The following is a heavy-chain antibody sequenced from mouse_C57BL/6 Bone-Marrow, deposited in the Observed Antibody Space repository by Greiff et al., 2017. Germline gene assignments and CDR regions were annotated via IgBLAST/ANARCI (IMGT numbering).Heavy chain of an antibody. CDR1: GFTFSDYG. Sequence: EVKVVESGGGLVKPGGSLKLSCAASGFTFSDYGMHWVRQAPEKGLEWVAYISSGSSTIYYADTVKGRFTIARDNAKNTLFLQMTSLRSEDTAMYYCASSYAMDYWGQGTSVTVSS. CDR3: ASSYAMDY. V-gene: IGHV5-17*01. J-gene: IGHJ4*01. CDR2: ISSGSSTI.